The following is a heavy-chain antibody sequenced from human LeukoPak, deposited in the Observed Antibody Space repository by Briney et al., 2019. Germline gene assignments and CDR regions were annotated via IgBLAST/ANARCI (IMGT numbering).Heavy chain of an antibody. V-gene: IGHV1-8*01. Sequence: ASVKVSCKASGYTFTSYDINWVRRATGQGLEWMGWMNPNSGNTGYAQKFQGRVTMTRNTSISTAYMELSSLRSEDTAVYYCAKEGEGHITMTALLTRDLDYWGQGTLVTVSS. CDR1: GYTFTSYD. J-gene: IGHJ4*02. D-gene: IGHD3-22*01. CDR2: MNPNSGNT. CDR3: AKEGEGHITMTALLTRDLDY.